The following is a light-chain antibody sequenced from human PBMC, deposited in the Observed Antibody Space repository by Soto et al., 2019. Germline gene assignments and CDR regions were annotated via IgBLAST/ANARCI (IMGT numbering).Light chain of an antibody. CDR3: QQYSNWPPIT. Sequence: VMPQSPGTLSVSLGERATLSCRASQSVSIHLAWYQQTPGQAPRLLIYDTSTRATGIPARFSGSGSGTEFTLTISSLQSEDLAVYYCQQYSNWPPITFGQRTRLEIK. CDR1: QSVSIH. CDR2: DTS. V-gene: IGKV3-15*01. J-gene: IGKJ5*01.